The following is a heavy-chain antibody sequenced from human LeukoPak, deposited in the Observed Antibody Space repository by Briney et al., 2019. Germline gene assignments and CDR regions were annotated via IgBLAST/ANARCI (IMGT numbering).Heavy chain of an antibody. J-gene: IGHJ5*02. CDR1: GYTFTSYY. Sequence: ASVKVSCKASGYTFTSYYMHWVRQAPGQGLEWMGWINPNSGGTNYAQKFQGRVTMTRDTSISTAYMELSRLRSDDTAVYYCARDRMPEMGDIVVVPAAWEYWFDPWGQGTLVTVSS. CDR3: ARDRMPEMGDIVVVPAAWEYWFDP. V-gene: IGHV1-2*02. CDR2: INPNSGGT. D-gene: IGHD2-2*01.